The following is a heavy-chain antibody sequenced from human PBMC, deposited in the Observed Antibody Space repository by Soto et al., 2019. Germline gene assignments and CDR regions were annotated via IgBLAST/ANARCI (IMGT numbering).Heavy chain of an antibody. V-gene: IGHV3-74*01. CDR1: GFTLSGRS. J-gene: IGHJ6*04. CDR2: IDNAGTDS. D-gene: IGHD3-10*01. Sequence: EVHLVESGGGLVQPGGSRGLSCAASGFTLSGRSMHWVRQAPGKGLVWVSGIDNAGTDSTYADSVKGRFTSSRDNAKNMLYLQMNSLRVEDTAVYYCARGWFGPDVWGKGTTVTVSS. CDR3: ARGWFGPDV.